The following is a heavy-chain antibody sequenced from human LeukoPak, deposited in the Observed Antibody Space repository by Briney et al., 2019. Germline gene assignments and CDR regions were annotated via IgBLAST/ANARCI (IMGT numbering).Heavy chain of an antibody. CDR3: AKVLVLVSANRYYFDY. Sequence: GGSLRPSCAASGLTFSGSAMSWLRQAPGKGLEWVSLISGSGNSTYYADSVKGRLTISRDNSKNTLYLQMNSLRAEDTAVYYCAKVLVLVSANRYYFDYWGQGTLVTVSS. CDR2: ISGSGNST. D-gene: IGHD2-15*01. J-gene: IGHJ4*02. V-gene: IGHV3-23*01. CDR1: GLTFSGSA.